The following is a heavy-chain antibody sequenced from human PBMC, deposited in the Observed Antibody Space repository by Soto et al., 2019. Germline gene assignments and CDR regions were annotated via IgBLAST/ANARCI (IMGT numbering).Heavy chain of an antibody. CDR3: AREIRYYYGSGSPSYYGVDG. CDR2: IHSDGSTT. D-gene: IGHD3-10*01. Sequence: GGSLRLSCAASGFTFNYYWMHWVRQAPGQGLVWVSHIHSDGSTTTYADSVKGRFTISRDNAKNTLYLQMNSLRAEDTAVYYCAREIRYYYGSGSPSYYGVDGWGQGTTVTVSS. V-gene: IGHV3-74*01. CDR1: GFTFNYYW. J-gene: IGHJ6*01.